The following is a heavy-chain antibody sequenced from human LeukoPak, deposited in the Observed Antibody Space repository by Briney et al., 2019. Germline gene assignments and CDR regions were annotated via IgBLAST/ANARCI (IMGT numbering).Heavy chain of an antibody. CDR1: GYTFTSYA. D-gene: IGHD6-13*01. Sequence: ASVKVSCKASGYTFTSYAMHWVRQAPGQGLEWMGWISAYNGNTNYAQKLQGRVTMTTDTSTSTAYMELRSLRSDDTAVYYCARLPGGQLGLAAFDIWGQGTMVTVSS. V-gene: IGHV1-18*01. CDR2: ISAYNGNT. J-gene: IGHJ3*02. CDR3: ARLPGGQLGLAAFDI.